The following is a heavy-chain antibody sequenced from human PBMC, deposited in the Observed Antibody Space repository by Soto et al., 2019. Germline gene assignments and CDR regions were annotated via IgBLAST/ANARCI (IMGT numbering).Heavy chain of an antibody. CDR1: GFTFSSYG. CDR2: IWYDGSNK. CDR3: ARDGADYYGSGSFYGMDV. J-gene: IGHJ6*02. V-gene: IGHV3-33*01. Sequence: GGSLRLSCAASGFTFSSYGMHWVRQAPGKGLEWVAVIWYDGSNKYYADSVKGRFTISRDNSKNTLYLQMSSLRAEDTAVYYCARDGADYYGSGSFYGMDVWGQGTTVTVS. D-gene: IGHD3-10*01.